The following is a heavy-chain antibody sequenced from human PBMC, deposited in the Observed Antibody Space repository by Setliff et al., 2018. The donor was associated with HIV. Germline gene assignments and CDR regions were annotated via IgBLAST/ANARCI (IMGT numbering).Heavy chain of an antibody. CDR1: GGSISSSSYY. D-gene: IGHD2-15*01. CDR2: IYYSGST. J-gene: IGHJ4*02. V-gene: IGHV4-39*01. Sequence: PSETLSLTCTVSGGSISSSSYYWGWIRQPPGKGLECIGTIYYSGSTHYNPSLKSRVTISVDTSKNQFSLKLTSVTAADTAIYYCARVGGRGYSNFLDSWGQGPLVTVS. CDR3: ARVGGRGYSNFLDS.